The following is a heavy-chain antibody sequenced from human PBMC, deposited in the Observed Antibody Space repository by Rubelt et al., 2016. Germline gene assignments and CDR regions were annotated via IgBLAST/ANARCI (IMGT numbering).Heavy chain of an antibody. D-gene: IGHD2/OR15-2a*01. CDR1: GHTFSGHY. V-gene: IGHV1-2*02. CDR3: VRENWYYDN. J-gene: IGHJ4*02. Sequence: QVQVVQSGAEVKEPGASVKVSCKASGHTFSGHYIHWVRQATGQGLEWMGWVSANSDTTNFTPKFQTMFTLTREQSINTAYMELSSLTSDDTAVYYCVRENWYYDNWGQGTLVTVSS. CDR2: VSANSDTT.